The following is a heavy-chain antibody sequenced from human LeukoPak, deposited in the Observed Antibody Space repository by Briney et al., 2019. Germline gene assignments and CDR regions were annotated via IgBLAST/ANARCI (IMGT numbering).Heavy chain of an antibody. CDR1: GGSFSGYY. Sequence: SETLSLTCAVYGGSFSGYYWSWIRQPPGKGLEWIGEINHSGSTNYNPSLKSRVTISVDTSKNQFSLKLSSVTVADTAVYYCARSNYASFSFDYWGQGTLVTVSS. CDR3: ARSNYASFSFDY. J-gene: IGHJ4*02. V-gene: IGHV4-34*01. CDR2: INHSGST. D-gene: IGHD1-7*01.